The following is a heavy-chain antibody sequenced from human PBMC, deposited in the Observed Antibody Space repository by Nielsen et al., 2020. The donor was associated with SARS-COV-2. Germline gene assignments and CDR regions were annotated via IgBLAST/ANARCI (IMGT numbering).Heavy chain of an antibody. D-gene: IGHD3-22*01. CDR1: GFSLSTAGVG. V-gene: IGHV2-5*02. Sequence: SGPTLVKPTQTLTLTCTFSGFSLSTAGVGVGWIRQPPEKALEWLALIYWDDDKRYSPSLESRLTITKDTSKNQVVLTMTYMDPVETATYYCAHITDYWDRSGYYRAYDIWGQGTVVTVSS. CDR3: AHITDYWDRSGYYRAYDI. J-gene: IGHJ3*02. CDR2: IYWDDDK.